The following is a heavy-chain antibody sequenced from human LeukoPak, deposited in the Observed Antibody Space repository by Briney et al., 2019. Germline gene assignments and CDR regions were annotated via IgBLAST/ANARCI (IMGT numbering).Heavy chain of an antibody. CDR3: ARHRSGDDDFWSGYYSNYFDP. CDR1: GYTFITYG. J-gene: IGHJ5*02. Sequence: GASVKVSCKASGYTFITYGINWVRQAPGQGLEWMGWINPNSGDTNYAQKFQGRVTMTRDTSISTAYMELSGLRFDATDVDYFARHRSGDDDFWSGYYSNYFDPWRQGTLVGVSS. D-gene: IGHD3-3*01. CDR2: INPNSGDT. V-gene: IGHV1-2*02.